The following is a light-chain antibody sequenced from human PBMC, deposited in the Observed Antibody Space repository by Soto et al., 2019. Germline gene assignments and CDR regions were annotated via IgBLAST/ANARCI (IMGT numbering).Light chain of an antibody. Sequence: QSVLTQPASVSGSPGQSITISCTGTSSDVGGYNYVSWYQQHPGKAHKLMIYDVSNRPSGVSNRFSGSKSGNTASLTISGLQAEDEADYYCSSYTSSSTLPLYVFGTGTKVTVL. J-gene: IGLJ1*01. CDR1: SSDVGGYNY. CDR3: SSYTSSSTLPLYV. CDR2: DVS. V-gene: IGLV2-14*01.